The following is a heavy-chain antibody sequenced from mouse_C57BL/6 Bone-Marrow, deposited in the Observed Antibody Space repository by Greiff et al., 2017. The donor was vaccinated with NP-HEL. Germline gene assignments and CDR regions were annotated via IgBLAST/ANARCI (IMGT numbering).Heavy chain of an antibody. CDR1: GYTFTNYW. CDR3: ARSGWDGKYYFDY. D-gene: IGHD4-1*01. V-gene: IGHV1-63*01. J-gene: IGHJ2*01. CDR2: IYPGGGYT. Sequence: QVQLKESGAELVRPGTSVKMSCKASGYTFTNYWIGWAKQRPGHGLEWIGDIYPGGGYTNYNEKFKGKATLTADKSSSTAYMQFSSLTSEDSAIYYCARSGWDGKYYFDYWGQGTTLTVSS.